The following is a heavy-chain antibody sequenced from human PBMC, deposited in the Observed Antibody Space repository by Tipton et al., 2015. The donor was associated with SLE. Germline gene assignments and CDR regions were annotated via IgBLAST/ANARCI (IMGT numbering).Heavy chain of an antibody. V-gene: IGHV4-39*07. CDR1: GGSINTYF. J-gene: IGHJ4*02. D-gene: IGHD3-16*01. CDR3: ARGGLSLGELSLYRYFDY. CDR2: IYHSGST. Sequence: TLSLTCTVSGGSINTYFWGWIRQPPGKGLEWIGSIYHSGSTYYKSSLKSRVTISVDTSKNQFSLKLSSVTAADTAVYYCARGGLSLGELSLYRYFDYWGQGTLVTVSS.